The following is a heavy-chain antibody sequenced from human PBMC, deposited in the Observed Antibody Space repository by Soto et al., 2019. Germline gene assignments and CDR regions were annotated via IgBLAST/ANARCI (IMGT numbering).Heavy chain of an antibody. Sequence: GGSLRLSCAASGFTFSDYYMSWIRQSPGKGLEWVSSISGTNTYTYYADSVKGRFTISRDNAKKSLYLQMNRLRADDTAVYYCARESNLTLSITKFNWGQGTLVTVSS. D-gene: IGHD3-9*01. J-gene: IGHJ4*02. V-gene: IGHV3-11*06. CDR1: GFTFSDYY. CDR3: ARESNLTLSITKFN. CDR2: ISGTNTYT.